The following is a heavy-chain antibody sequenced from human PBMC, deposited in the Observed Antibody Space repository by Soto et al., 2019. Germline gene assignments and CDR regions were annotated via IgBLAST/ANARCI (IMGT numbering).Heavy chain of an antibody. Sequence: SETLSLTCAVYGGSFSGYYWSWIRQPPGKGLEWIGEINHSGSTNYNPSLKSRVTISVDTSKNQFSLKLSSVTAADTAVYYCARRRVTIFGVVIIPFDYWGQGTLVTSPQ. CDR2: INHSGST. D-gene: IGHD3-3*01. V-gene: IGHV4-34*01. J-gene: IGHJ4*02. CDR3: ARRRVTIFGVVIIPFDY. CDR1: GGSFSGYY.